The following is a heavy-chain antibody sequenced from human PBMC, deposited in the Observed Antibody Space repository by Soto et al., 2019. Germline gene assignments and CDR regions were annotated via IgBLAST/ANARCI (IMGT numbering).Heavy chain of an antibody. Sequence: EVQLVESGGDLVQPGGSLRLSCAASGFSFSIFWMHWVRQAPGKGLVWVSAINGGGSSADYADSVKGRITFSSDNAKTTVYLQMTRLRAEDTDVYYCTRGGGYSGYDPFDYWGQGTLVTVSS. D-gene: IGHD5-12*01. V-gene: IGHV3-74*01. CDR3: TRGGGYSGYDPFDY. CDR1: GFSFSIFW. J-gene: IGHJ4*02. CDR2: INGGGSSA.